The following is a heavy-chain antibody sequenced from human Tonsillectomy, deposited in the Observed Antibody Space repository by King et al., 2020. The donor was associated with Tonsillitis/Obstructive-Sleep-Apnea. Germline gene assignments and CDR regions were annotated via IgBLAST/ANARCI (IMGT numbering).Heavy chain of an antibody. V-gene: IGHV3-66*01. CDR2: IYSGGGK. CDR3: ARGGAIYGEDY. CDR1: GVTVSSNY. Sequence: VQLVESGGGLVQPGGSLRLSCAASGVTVSSNYMSWVRQAPGKGLEWVSVIYSGGGKYYADSVKGRFTISRDDSKNTLYLQMNSLRAEDTAVYYCARGGAIYGEDYWGQGTLVTVSA. J-gene: IGHJ4*02. D-gene: IGHD4-17*01.